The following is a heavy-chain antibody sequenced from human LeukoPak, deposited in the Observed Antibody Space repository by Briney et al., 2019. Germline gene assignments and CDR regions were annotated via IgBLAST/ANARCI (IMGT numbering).Heavy chain of an antibody. Sequence: GGSLRLSCTASGFSVSTYAMNWVRQAPEKGLEWVSGISVSGDNTYYADSVKGRFTISRDNSRNTLYLQMNSLRAEDTAVYYCATAGRLSYYFDYWGQGTLVTVSS. D-gene: IGHD6-6*01. J-gene: IGHJ4*02. CDR2: ISVSGDNT. V-gene: IGHV3-23*01. CDR3: ATAGRLSYYFDY. CDR1: GFSVSTYA.